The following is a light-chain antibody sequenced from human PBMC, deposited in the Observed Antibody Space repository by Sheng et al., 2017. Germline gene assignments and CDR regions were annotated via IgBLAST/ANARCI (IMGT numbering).Light chain of an antibody. CDR1: SGIIGSNY. V-gene: IGLV6-57*01. Sequence: FLLTQPHSVSESPGKTVTISCARSSGIIGSNYVQWYQQRPGSSPITVIFEDHIRPSEVPDRFSAAIDSSTNSASLIISELQTEDEADYYCQSYDSDGVVFGGGTKLTVL. CDR2: EDH. CDR3: QSYDSDGVV. J-gene: IGLJ2*01.